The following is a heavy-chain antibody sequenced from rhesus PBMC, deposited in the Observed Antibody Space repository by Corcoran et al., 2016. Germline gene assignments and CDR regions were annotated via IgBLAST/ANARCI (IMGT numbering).Heavy chain of an antibody. J-gene: IGHJ4*01. CDR1: GGSTSRSNW. CDR3: ARRGSSGWLSYFDY. V-gene: IGHV4-93*01. CDR2: IYCSGGST. D-gene: IGHD6-31*01. Sequence: QVQLQESGPAVVKPSETLSLTCAVPGGSTSRSNWWSWSRPSPGKGLAWIGGIYCSGGSTEYNPSLKSRVTISKDTSKNQFSLKLSSVTAADTAVYYCARRGSSGWLSYFDYWGQGVLVTVSS.